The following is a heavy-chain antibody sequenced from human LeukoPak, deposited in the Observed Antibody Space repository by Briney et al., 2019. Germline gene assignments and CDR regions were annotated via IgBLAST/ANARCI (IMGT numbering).Heavy chain of an antibody. D-gene: IGHD6-13*01. J-gene: IGHJ4*02. V-gene: IGHV3-21*01. CDR3: ARESAAGTCDY. Sequence: GGSLRLSCAASGFTFSSYSMNWVRQAPGEGLEWVSSIRSSSSYIYYADSVKGRFTISIDNSKNTLYLQMNSLRAEDTAVYYCARESAAGTCDYWGQGTLVTVSS. CDR1: GFTFSSYS. CDR2: IRSSSSYI.